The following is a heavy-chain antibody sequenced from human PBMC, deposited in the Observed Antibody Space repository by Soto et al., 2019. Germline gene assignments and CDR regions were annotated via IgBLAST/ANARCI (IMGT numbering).Heavy chain of an antibody. Sequence: QVQLVESGGDVVQPGRSLRLSCAASGFPFNSYGMHWVRQAPGKGLEWVAVISYDGGTKYYADSVKGRFTISRDNSKNTLYLQMNSLRAEDTAVYYCVCGYYYGDYWGQGTLVTVSS. J-gene: IGHJ4*02. CDR1: GFPFNSYG. CDR2: ISYDGGTK. CDR3: VCGYYYGDY. V-gene: IGHV3-30*03. D-gene: IGHD3-22*01.